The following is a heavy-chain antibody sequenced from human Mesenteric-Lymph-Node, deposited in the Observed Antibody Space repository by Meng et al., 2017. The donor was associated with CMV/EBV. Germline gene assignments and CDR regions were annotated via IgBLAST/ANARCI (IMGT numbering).Heavy chain of an antibody. CDR2: IYPGDSDT. Sequence: KGSGYNFPSYWIGWVRQMPGKGLEWMGIIYPGDSDTRYSPSFQGQVTISADKSISTAYLQWSSLKASDTAMYYCARGNWNHPGAFDIWGQGTMVTVSS. CDR3: ARGNWNHPGAFDI. CDR1: GYNFPSYW. J-gene: IGHJ3*02. V-gene: IGHV5-51*01. D-gene: IGHD1-1*01.